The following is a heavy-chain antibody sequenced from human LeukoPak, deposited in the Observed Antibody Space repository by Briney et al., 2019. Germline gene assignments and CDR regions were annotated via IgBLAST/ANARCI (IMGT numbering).Heavy chain of an antibody. CDR2: IYYSGST. CDR3: ARDQGGEGQLFDY. CDR1: GGSISSSSYH. V-gene: IGHV4-39*07. D-gene: IGHD3-16*01. J-gene: IGHJ4*02. Sequence: SETLSLTCTVPGGSISSSSYHWGWIRQPPGKGLEWIGSIYYSGSTYYNPSLKSRVTISVDTSKNQFSLKLSSVTAADTAVYYCARDQGGEGQLFDYWGQGTLVTVSS.